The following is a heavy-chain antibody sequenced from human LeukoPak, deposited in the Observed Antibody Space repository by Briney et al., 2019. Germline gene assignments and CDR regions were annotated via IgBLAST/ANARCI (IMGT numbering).Heavy chain of an antibody. CDR3: ARDPGIVVVPAAIDYYYYYGMDV. CDR1: GGTFSSYA. J-gene: IGHJ6*02. CDR2: IIPIFGTA. D-gene: IGHD2-2*02. Sequence: SVKVSCKASGGTFSSYAISWVRQAPGQGLEWMGGIIPIFGTANYAQKFQGRVTITADESTSTAYMELSSLRSEDTAVYYCARDPGIVVVPAAIDYYYYYGMDVWDQGTTVTVSS. V-gene: IGHV1-69*13.